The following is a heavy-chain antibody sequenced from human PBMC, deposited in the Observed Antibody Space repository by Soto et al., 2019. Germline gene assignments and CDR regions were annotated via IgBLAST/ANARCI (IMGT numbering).Heavy chain of an antibody. CDR1: GGSFSGYY. D-gene: IGHD2-21*01. CDR2: IHHSGST. V-gene: IGHV4-34*01. CDR3: ARGRDGSHDTVDI. Sequence: SETLSLTCAVYGGSFSGYYWSWIRRPPGKGLEWIGEIHHSGSTNYNPSLKSRVTISVDTSKNHFSLKLSSVTAADTAVYYCARGRDGSHDTVDIWGQGIMVTVSS. J-gene: IGHJ3*02.